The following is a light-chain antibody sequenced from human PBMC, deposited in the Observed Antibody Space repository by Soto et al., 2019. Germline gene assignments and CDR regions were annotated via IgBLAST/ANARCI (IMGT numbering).Light chain of an antibody. V-gene: IGKV1-33*01. CDR3: QHYNSLPIT. CDR2: DAS. Sequence: DIQMTQSPSSLSASLGDRVTITCQASQDIRFYLNWYQHKTGQAPKLLIYDASQLETGVPSKFSGSGSGTDFTFTINNVQAEDIGTYYCQHYNSLPITFGQGTRLEIK. CDR1: QDIRFY. J-gene: IGKJ5*01.